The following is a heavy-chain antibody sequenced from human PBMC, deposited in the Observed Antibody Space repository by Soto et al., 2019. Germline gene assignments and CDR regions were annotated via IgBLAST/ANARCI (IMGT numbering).Heavy chain of an antibody. CDR1: GYTLTNYA. CDR3: RRDLNGGNPFDY. CDR2: IDPGSGRA. J-gene: IGHJ4*02. V-gene: IGHV1-3*01. D-gene: IGHD2-8*01. Sequence: QVQLVQSGAEVKKPGASVRVSCKPSGYTLTNYAIHWVRQAAGQSLEWLAWIDPGSGRATYSQKVQGRIIVTRDNSATTFSMALTSLTSEDTAVYCSRRDLNGGNPFDYWGQGALVTVSS.